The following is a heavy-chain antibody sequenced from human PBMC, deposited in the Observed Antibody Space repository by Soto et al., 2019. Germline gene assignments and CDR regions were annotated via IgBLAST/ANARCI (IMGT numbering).Heavy chain of an antibody. Sequence: PGGSLRLSCEAYGFTFSSYWMGWVRQAPGKGLEWVANINRDGSERYYVDSVKGRFTISRDNAKNSVYLQMNSLRAEDSAVYYCASDTIRGDGYVFDYWGQGALVTVSS. CDR2: INRDGSER. CDR3: ASDTIRGDGYVFDY. J-gene: IGHJ4*02. D-gene: IGHD5-12*01. CDR1: GFTFSSYW. V-gene: IGHV3-7*01.